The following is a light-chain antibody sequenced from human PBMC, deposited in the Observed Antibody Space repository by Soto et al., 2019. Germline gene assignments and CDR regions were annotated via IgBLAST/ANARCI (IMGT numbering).Light chain of an antibody. J-gene: IGKJ1*01. CDR3: QQYNSYSGT. CDR2: KAS. V-gene: IGKV1-5*03. Sequence: DIQMPRSRSTLSSDVSDTVIIACRASQSISSWLAWYQQKPGKAPKLLIYKASSLEGGVPSRFSGSGSGTEFTLTISSLQPDDFATYYCQQYNSYSGTFGQGTKVDIK. CDR1: QSISSW.